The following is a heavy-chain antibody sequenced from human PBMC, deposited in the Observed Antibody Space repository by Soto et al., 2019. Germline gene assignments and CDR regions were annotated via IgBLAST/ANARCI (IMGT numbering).Heavy chain of an antibody. D-gene: IGHD4-17*01. J-gene: IGHJ6*03. CDR2: ISSNGGST. V-gene: IGHV3-64*01. CDR1: GFTFSSYA. Sequence: GGSLRLSCAASGFTFSSYAMHWVRQAPGKGLEYVSAISSNGGSTYYANSVKGRFTISRDNSKNTLYLQMGSLRAEDMAVYYCARDPRSFYGDYVGDSHYMDVWGKGTTVTVSS. CDR3: ARDPRSFYGDYVGDSHYMDV.